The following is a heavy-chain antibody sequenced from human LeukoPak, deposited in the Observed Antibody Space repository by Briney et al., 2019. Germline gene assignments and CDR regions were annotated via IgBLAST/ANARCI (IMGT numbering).Heavy chain of an antibody. J-gene: IGHJ4*02. Sequence: GGSLRLSCAVSGFTFSDYYMNWIRPAPGKGLEWLSYISSSGSSTNHADSVKGRFTISRDNAKNSLYLQMNSLRDEDTAVYYCARGSSGSKFDFWGQGTLVTVSS. CDR3: ARGSSGSKFDF. V-gene: IGHV3-11*06. D-gene: IGHD1-26*01. CDR2: ISSSGSST. CDR1: GFTFSDYY.